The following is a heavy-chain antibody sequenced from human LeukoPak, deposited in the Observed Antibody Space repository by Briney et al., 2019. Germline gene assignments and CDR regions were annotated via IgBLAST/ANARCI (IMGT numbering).Heavy chain of an antibody. J-gene: IGHJ3*02. D-gene: IGHD3-9*01. Sequence: PGGSLRLSCAASGLNFSRYWKHWIRQAPGKGLVWVSAIFSDGTITRYADSVKGRFTISRDNARNTLYLQMDSLRAEDTAVYYCVTLTGPLENAFDIWGQGTMVTVSS. V-gene: IGHV3-74*01. CDR3: VTLTGPLENAFDI. CDR2: IFSDGTIT. CDR1: GLNFSRYW.